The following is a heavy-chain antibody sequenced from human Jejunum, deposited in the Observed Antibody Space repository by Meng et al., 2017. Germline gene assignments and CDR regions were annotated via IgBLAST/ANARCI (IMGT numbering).Heavy chain of an antibody. CDR2: INQDGNEK. D-gene: IGHD3-3*01. CDR1: GFTFSSYW. Sequence: GESLKISCAASGFTFSSYWMTWVRQAPGKGLEWVANINQDGNEKYYVDSVKGRFTISRDNAKNSLYLQMNSLRAEDTAVYYCAREGITTFGMVPHPNYWGQGTLVTVSS. J-gene: IGHJ4*02. CDR3: AREGITTFGMVPHPNY. V-gene: IGHV3-7*01.